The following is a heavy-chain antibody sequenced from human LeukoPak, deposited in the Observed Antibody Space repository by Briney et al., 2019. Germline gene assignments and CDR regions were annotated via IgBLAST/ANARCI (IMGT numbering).Heavy chain of an antibody. Sequence: SETLSLTCTVSGGSISTNSYYWGWVRQPPGKGLEWIGNIYYSGTTYYNPSLKSRVTISVDTSKNQFSLKLSSVTAADTAVYYCARRAGSPYSSGWYTPNWFDPWGQGTLVTVSS. V-gene: IGHV4-39*01. J-gene: IGHJ5*02. D-gene: IGHD6-19*01. CDR2: IYYSGTT. CDR3: ARRAGSPYSSGWYTPNWFDP. CDR1: GGSISTNSYY.